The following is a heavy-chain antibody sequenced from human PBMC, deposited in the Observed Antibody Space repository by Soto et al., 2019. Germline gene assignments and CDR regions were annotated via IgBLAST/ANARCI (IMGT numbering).Heavy chain of an antibody. Sequence: QLQLQESGPGLVKPSETLSLTCSVSGGSISNSSYYWGWIRQPPGKGLEWIGSVHYSGSTYYNPSLKSRVTIAVDTSKNQFSLKLSSVTAADTAVYYCVPRSGCHKGYFDYWGQGSLVTVSS. CDR2: VHYSGST. D-gene: IGHD2-8*01. CDR1: GGSISNSSYY. V-gene: IGHV4-39*01. CDR3: VPRSGCHKGYFDY. J-gene: IGHJ4*02.